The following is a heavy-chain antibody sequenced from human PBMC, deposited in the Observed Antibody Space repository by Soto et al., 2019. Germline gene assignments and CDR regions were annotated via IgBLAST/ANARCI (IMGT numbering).Heavy chain of an antibody. J-gene: IGHJ4*02. CDR2: IYWDDDK. D-gene: IGHD3-22*01. CDR1: GFSLSTSGVG. CDR3: AHMGYYDSSGYPPGYFDY. V-gene: IGHV2-5*02. Sequence: SGPTLVNPTQTLTLTCTFSGFSLSTSGVGVGWIRQPPGKALEWLALIYWDDDKRYSPSLKSRLTITKDTSKNQVVLTMTNMDPVDTATYYCAHMGYYDSSGYPPGYFDYWGQGTLVTV.